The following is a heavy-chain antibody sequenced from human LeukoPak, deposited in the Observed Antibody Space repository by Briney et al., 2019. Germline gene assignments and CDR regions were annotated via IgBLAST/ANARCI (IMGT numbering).Heavy chain of an antibody. CDR1: GFPFSDSW. CDR2: IKPDGSEI. J-gene: IGHJ4*02. CDR3: SHTLDS. V-gene: IGHV3-7*02. Sequence: GGSLRLSCSASGFPFSDSWMDWVRQAPGKGLEWVANIKPDGSEIYYVDSVKGRFTISRDNAKNSLYLQMNSLRAEDTAVYFCSHTLDSWGQGTLVTVSS. D-gene: IGHD2/OR15-2a*01.